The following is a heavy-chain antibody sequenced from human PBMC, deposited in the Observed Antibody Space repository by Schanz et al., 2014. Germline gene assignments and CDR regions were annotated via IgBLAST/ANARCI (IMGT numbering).Heavy chain of an antibody. D-gene: IGHD2-15*01. V-gene: IGHV3-48*01. CDR1: GFDFNSYS. Sequence: EVRLVESGGGLVQPGGSLRLSCEASGFDFNSYSMNWVRQVPGKGLEWLSYIDGKSTTVYYADSVKGRFTISRDNSENTLYLQMNSLSADDTAVFYCAKGMGCCSGGTCYDYYYYGLDVWGQGTTVTVSS. J-gene: IGHJ6*02. CDR2: IDGKSTTV. CDR3: AKGMGCCSGGTCYDYYYYGLDV.